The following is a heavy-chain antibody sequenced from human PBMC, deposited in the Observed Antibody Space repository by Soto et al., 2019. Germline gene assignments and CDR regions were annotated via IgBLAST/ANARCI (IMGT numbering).Heavy chain of an antibody. CDR2: VSGSGGSS. CDR3: VRGGGSGSQGIGSY. J-gene: IGHJ4*02. CDR1: GFTFSTYA. Sequence: PGGSLRLSCAASGFTFSTYAMSCVRQAPGKGLEWVSAVSGSGGSSYYTDSVKGRFTISRDNSKNTLSLQMNSLRAEDTAVYYCVRGGGSGSQGIGSYWGQGTQVTVSS. D-gene: IGHD3-10*01. V-gene: IGHV3-23*01.